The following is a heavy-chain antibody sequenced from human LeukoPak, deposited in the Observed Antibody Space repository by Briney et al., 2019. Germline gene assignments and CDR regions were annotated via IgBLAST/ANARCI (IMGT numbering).Heavy chain of an antibody. CDR1: GFTFSDYY. D-gene: IGHD6-13*01. J-gene: IGHJ4*02. Sequence: GGSLRLSCAASGFTFSDYYMSWIRQAPGKGLEWVSVIYSGGSIYHADSVKGRFTISRDNSKNTLYLQMDSLRAEDTAVYYCARMAAAGSEDYWGQGTLVTVSS. CDR2: IYSGGSI. CDR3: ARMAAAGSEDY. V-gene: IGHV3-66*01.